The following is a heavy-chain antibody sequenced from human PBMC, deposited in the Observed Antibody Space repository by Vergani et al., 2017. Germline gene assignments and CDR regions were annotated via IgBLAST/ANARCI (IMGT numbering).Heavy chain of an antibody. V-gene: IGHV1-69*01. CDR3: ARDRDFAGDYLLDY. J-gene: IGHJ4*02. D-gene: IGHD4-17*01. CDR1: GGTSTSQT. CDR2: INVVFHTT. Sequence: QVLLVQSGSEVKKPGSSVKVSCEDSGGTSTSQTFSWVRQAPGQGLEWMGGINVVFHTTNYAQNFQGRVTITADESRSTAYMELTSLTSEDTALYFCARDRDFAGDYLLDYWGQGTLVSVSS.